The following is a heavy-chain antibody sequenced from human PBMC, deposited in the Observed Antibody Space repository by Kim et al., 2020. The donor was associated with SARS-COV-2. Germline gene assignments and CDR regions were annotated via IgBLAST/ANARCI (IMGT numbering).Heavy chain of an antibody. CDR3: AREGGCSSTSCPTVDNGMDV. Sequence: SETLSLTCTVSGGSISSGGYYWSWIRQHPGKGLEWIGYIYYSGSTYYNPSLKSRVTISVDTSKNQFSLKLSSVTAADTAVYYCAREGGCSSTSCPTVDNGMDVWGQGTTVTVSS. CDR2: IYYSGST. V-gene: IGHV4-31*03. CDR1: GGSISSGGYY. J-gene: IGHJ6*02. D-gene: IGHD2-2*01.